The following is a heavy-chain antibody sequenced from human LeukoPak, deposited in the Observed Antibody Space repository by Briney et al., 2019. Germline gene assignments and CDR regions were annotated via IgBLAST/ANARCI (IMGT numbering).Heavy chain of an antibody. CDR2: IKQDGSEK. CDR3: ARGAPTQYYDFWSGYLEGIPFDY. Sequence: PGGSLRLSCAASGFTFSSYWMSWVRQAPGKGLGWVANIKQDGSEKYYVDSVKGRFTISRDNAKNSLYLQMNSLRAEDTAVYYCARGAPTQYYDFWSGYLEGIPFDYWGQGTLVTVSS. V-gene: IGHV3-7*01. D-gene: IGHD3-3*01. J-gene: IGHJ4*02. CDR1: GFTFSSYW.